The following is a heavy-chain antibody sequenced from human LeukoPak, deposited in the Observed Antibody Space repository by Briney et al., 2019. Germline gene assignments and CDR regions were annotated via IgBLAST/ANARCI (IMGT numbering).Heavy chain of an antibody. D-gene: IGHD4-17*01. CDR3: ARDMGTVTTSLADY. V-gene: IGHV3-33*01. CDR1: GFTFSSYG. J-gene: IGHJ4*02. CDR2: IWYDGSNK. Sequence: GGSLRLSCAASGFTFSSYGMHWVRQAPDKGLEWVAVIWYDGSNKYYADSVKGRFTISRDNSKNTLYLQMNSLRAEDTAVYYCARDMGTVTTSLADYWGQGTLVTVSS.